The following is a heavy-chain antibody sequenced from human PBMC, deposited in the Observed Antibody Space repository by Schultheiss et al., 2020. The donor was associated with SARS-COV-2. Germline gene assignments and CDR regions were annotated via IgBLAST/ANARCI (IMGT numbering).Heavy chain of an antibody. CDR1: GYSFTSYW. CDR3: ARLTYSPVGFDP. D-gene: IGHD2-15*01. Sequence: GGSLRLSCKGSGYSFTSYWISWVRQMPGKGLEWMGIIYPGDSDTRYSPSFQGQVTISADKSISTAYLQWSSLKASDTAMYYCARLTYSPVGFDPWGQGTLVTVPQ. V-gene: IGHV5-51*01. CDR2: IYPGDSDT. J-gene: IGHJ5*02.